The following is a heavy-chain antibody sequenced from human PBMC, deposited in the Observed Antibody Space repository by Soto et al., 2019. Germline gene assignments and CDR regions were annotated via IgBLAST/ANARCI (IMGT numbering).Heavy chain of an antibody. J-gene: IGHJ6*02. D-gene: IGHD4-17*01. CDR2: IIPIFGTA. Sequence: QVQLVQSGAEVKKPGSSVKVSCKASGGTFSSYAISWVRQAPGQGLEWMGGIIPIFGTANYAQKFQGRVTITADESTSTAYMELSSLRSEDTAVYYCARGHADSSYYYYGMDVWGQGTTVTVSS. CDR3: ARGHADSSYYYYGMDV. CDR1: GGTFSSYA. V-gene: IGHV1-69*12.